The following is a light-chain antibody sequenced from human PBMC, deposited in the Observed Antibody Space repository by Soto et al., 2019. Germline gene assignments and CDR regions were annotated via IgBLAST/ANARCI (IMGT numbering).Light chain of an antibody. V-gene: IGKV1-33*01. CDR1: QDIGNS. CDR3: WQFGSVPLT. CDR2: DVS. Sequence: DIQMTQSPSSLSASIGDRVTITCQASQDIGNSLNWYQQKSGKAPNLLIYDVSRLGAGVPSRFSGISSRTKFRLTVSDLLREDVATYYCWQFGSVPLTCGGATKVEIK. J-gene: IGKJ4*02.